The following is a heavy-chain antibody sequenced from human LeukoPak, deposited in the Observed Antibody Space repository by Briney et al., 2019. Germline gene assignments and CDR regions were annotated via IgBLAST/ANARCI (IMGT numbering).Heavy chain of an antibody. CDR3: ASVGLGDIVVVVAATPTGPFDY. J-gene: IGHJ4*02. CDR2: IYYSGST. CDR1: SGSISSSSYY. V-gene: IGHV4-39*01. Sequence: PSETLSLTCTVSSGSISSSSYYWGWIRQPPGKGLEWIGSIYYSGSTYNNPSLTSRVTISVDPANNQFSLKLSSLTAADTAVYYCASVGLGDIVVVVAATPTGPFDYWGQGTLVTVSS. D-gene: IGHD2-15*01.